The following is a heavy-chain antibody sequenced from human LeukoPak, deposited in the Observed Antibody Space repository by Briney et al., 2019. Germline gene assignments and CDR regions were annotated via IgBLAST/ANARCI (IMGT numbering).Heavy chain of an antibody. CDR2: ISYDGSNE. Sequence: GGSLRLSCAAPGVTFINYAIHWVRQAPGQGLEWVALISYDGSNEYFADSVQGRFTISRDNSKNTLYLQMNSLRAEDTAVYYCARDVKSRYCSSASCSTDYYYYMDVWGKGTTVTVSS. J-gene: IGHJ6*03. CDR1: GVTFINYA. V-gene: IGHV3-30-3*01. CDR3: ARDVKSRYCSSASCSTDYYYYMDV. D-gene: IGHD2-2*01.